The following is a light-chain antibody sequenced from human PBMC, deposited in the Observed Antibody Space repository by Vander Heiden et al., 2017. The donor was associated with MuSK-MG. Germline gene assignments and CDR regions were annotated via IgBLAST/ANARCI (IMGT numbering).Light chain of an antibody. Sequence: SVLTQPPSVSGAPGQRVTISCTGTRSNIGAGHDVHWYQQLPGTASKLLIYDSTVRASGVSDRFAASRSGTSASLAITGLQADDEADYYCQSQDNSLSGPGVVFGGGTRLTVL. CDR3: QSQDNSLSGPGVV. CDR1: RSNIGAGHD. CDR2: DST. J-gene: IGLJ2*01. V-gene: IGLV1-40*01.